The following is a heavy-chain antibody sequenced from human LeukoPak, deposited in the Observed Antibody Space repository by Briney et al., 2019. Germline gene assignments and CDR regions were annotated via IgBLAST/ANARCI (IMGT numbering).Heavy chain of an antibody. CDR2: ISSSGSYV. CDR1: GFTFNSYA. CDR3: ARTSSLTPTPSFDY. Sequence: GGSLRLSCAASGFTFNSYAMNWVRQVPGKGLEWVSSISSSGSYVYYPDSLKGRFTISRDSAKNSLFLQMNSLRAEDTAVYYCARTSSLTPTPSFDYWGQGTLVTVSS. D-gene: IGHD2-15*01. J-gene: IGHJ4*02. V-gene: IGHV3-21*01.